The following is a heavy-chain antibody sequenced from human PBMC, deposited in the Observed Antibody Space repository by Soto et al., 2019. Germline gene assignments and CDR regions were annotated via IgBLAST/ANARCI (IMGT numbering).Heavy chain of an antibody. Sequence: ASVKVSCKASGYTFSSYYIHWVRQAPGQGLEWMGTINPSSGSTTYTQKFQGRVTMTGDTSTSTVYMELSSLRSEDTAVYHCTRAQDWAIHDYWGQGTLVTVSS. J-gene: IGHJ4*02. V-gene: IGHV1-46*03. D-gene: IGHD3-9*01. CDR2: INPSSGST. CDR3: TRAQDWAIHDY. CDR1: GYTFSSYY.